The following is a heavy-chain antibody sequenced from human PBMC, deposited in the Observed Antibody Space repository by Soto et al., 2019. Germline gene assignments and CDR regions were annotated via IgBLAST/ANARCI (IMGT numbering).Heavy chain of an antibody. D-gene: IGHD3-10*02. V-gene: IGHV1-3*04. CDR3: ARNIFGGLTDF. CDR1: GYTFTAHA. Sequence: ASVKVSCKASGYTFTAHAMHWVRQAPGQGLEWMGWINTGKGDTKYSQKFQGRITITRDTSASTTYMELSSLKSEDTALYYCARNIFGGLTDFCGPGTLVTVSS. J-gene: IGHJ4*02. CDR2: INTGKGDT.